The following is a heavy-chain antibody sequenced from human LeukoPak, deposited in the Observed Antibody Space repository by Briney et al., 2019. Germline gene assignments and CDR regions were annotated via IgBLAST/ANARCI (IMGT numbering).Heavy chain of an antibody. CDR3: ARPVAGMYNYYYYGMDV. V-gene: IGHV1-8*01. Sequence: ASVKVSCKASGYTFTSYDINWVRQATGQGLEWVGCMNPNSGNTGYAQKFQGRVTMTRNTSISTAYMELSSLRSEDTAVYYCARPVAGMYNYYYYGMDVWGQGTTVTVSS. J-gene: IGHJ6*02. CDR1: GYTFTSYD. CDR2: MNPNSGNT. D-gene: IGHD6-19*01.